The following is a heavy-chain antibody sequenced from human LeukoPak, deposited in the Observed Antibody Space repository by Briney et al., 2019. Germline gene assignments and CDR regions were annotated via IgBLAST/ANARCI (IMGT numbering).Heavy chain of an antibody. V-gene: IGHV4-34*01. CDR2: INHSGST. D-gene: IGHD2-15*01. J-gene: IGHJ1*01. Sequence: SETLSLTCAVYGGSFSGYYWSWIRQPPGKGLEWIGEINHSGSTNYNPSLKSRVTISVDTSKNQFSLKLSSVTAADTAVYYCARGRQSRYCSGGSCYSRIGYFQHWGQGTLVTVSS. CDR1: GGSFSGYY. CDR3: ARGRQSRYCSGGSCYSRIGYFQH.